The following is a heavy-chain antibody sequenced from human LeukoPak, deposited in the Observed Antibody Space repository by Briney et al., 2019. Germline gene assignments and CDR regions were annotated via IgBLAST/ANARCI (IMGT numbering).Heavy chain of an antibody. D-gene: IGHD6-13*01. V-gene: IGHV3-21*01. CDR2: ISSSSNYM. J-gene: IGHJ4*02. Sequence: PGGSLRLSCAGSGFTFSRNAMNWVRQAPGKGLEWVSFISSSSNYMSYADSVKGRFTISRDNAKNSLYLQMNSLRAEDTAVYYCARPLDSSNNYFDYWGQGTLVTVSA. CDR3: ARPLDSSNNYFDY. CDR1: GFTFSRNA.